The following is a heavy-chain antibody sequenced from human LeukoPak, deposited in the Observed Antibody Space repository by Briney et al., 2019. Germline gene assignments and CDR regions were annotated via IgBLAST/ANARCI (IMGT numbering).Heavy chain of an antibody. V-gene: IGHV3-21*04. Sequence: GGSLRLSGAASGFSFSTYNMNWVRQAPGQRLEWVSSITSGSSYIYYADSGKGRFTTSRDNAKSSLYLQMNSLRAEDTAVYYCAKESGSNHYDSWGYWGQGTLVTVSS. CDR1: GFSFSTYN. CDR2: ITSGSSYI. CDR3: AKESGSNHYDSWGY. D-gene: IGHD3-22*01. J-gene: IGHJ4*02.